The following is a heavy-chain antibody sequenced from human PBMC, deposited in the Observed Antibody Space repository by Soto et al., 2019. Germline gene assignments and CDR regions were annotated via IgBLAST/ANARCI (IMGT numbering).Heavy chain of an antibody. CDR1: GFPFGEHA. CDR2: ISDSGSTT. J-gene: IGHJ4*02. V-gene: IGHV3-23*01. D-gene: IGHD6-19*01. Sequence: GRSLRLTCAASGFPFGEHAMSWVRQAPGKGLEWVSGISDSGSTTYYADSVRGRFTISRDNSKNTLYLQMKSLRAEDSASYYCAKEDTSSDSLDYWGQGALVTVSS. CDR3: AKEDTSSDSLDY.